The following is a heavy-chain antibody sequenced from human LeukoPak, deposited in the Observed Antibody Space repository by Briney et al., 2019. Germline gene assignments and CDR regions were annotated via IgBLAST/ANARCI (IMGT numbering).Heavy chain of an antibody. CDR1: GYIFTGYW. J-gene: IGHJ4*02. CDR2: IYCGDSKT. D-gene: IGHD3-3*01. V-gene: IGHV5-51*01. Sequence: GESLQISCRSSGYIFTGYWIAWVRQLPGRGLEWMGIIYCGDSKTKYSPSFQGQITVSVDKSISTAYLQWSSLKASDTAMYYCARGESITIFGVVSGGYFDYWGQGTLVTVSS. CDR3: ARGESITIFGVVSGGYFDY.